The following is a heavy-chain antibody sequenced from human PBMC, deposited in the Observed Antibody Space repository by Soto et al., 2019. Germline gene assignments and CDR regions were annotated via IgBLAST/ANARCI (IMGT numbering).Heavy chain of an antibody. CDR2: ISGSGGST. CDR1: GFTFSSYA. D-gene: IGHD3-9*01. CDR3: AKAGHYDILTQNYYYYYMDV. V-gene: IGHV3-23*01. J-gene: IGHJ6*03. Sequence: EVQLLESGGGLVQPGGSLRLSCAASGFTFSSYAMSWVRQAPGKGLEWVSAISGSGGSTYYADSVKGRFTISRDNSKNTLYLQMNSLRAEDTAVYYCAKAGHYDILTQNYYYYYMDVWGKGTTVTVSS.